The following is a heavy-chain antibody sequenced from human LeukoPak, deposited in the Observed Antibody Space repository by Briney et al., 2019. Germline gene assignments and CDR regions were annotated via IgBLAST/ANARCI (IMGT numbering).Heavy chain of an antibody. CDR3: GRNLFLEWFHFDY. D-gene: IGHD3-3*01. J-gene: IGHJ4*02. CDR2: IYHGGST. CDR1: GDSINNGGYS. V-gene: IGHV4-30-2*01. Sequence: SETLSLTCAVSGDSINNGGYSWSWIPQPPGKGLEWIGYIYHGGSTYYNPTLKSRVTISPGRSQHPFTLKLTSVTGADTAVYYCGRNLFLEWFHFDYWGQGILVTVSS.